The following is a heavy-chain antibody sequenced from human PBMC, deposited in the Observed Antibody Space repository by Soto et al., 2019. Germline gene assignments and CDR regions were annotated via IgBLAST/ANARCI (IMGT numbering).Heavy chain of an antibody. Sequence: SVKVSCKTSGDTFNTYTLSWVRQAPGQGLEWMGGITPIFGTADYAPKFQARVTITADRSTKTVYMELSSLRSEDTALYFCARRRIAALNHWFDLWGPGTLVTVSS. V-gene: IGHV1-69*06. CDR1: GDTFNTYT. D-gene: IGHD6-13*01. J-gene: IGHJ5*02. CDR3: ARRRIAALNHWFDL. CDR2: ITPIFGTA.